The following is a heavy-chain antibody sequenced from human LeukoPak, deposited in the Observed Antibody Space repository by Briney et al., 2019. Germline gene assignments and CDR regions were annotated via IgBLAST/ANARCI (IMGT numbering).Heavy chain of an antibody. CDR3: ARRPHSIAVAGTYAFDI. CDR1: GYTFTSYD. Sequence: ASVKVSCKASGYTFTSYDINWVRQATGQGLEWMGWMNPNSGNTGYAQKFQGRVTMTRNTSISTAYMELSSLRSEDTAVYYCARRPHSIAVAGTYAFDIWGQGTMVTVSS. CDR2: MNPNSGNT. J-gene: IGHJ3*02. V-gene: IGHV1-8*01. D-gene: IGHD6-19*01.